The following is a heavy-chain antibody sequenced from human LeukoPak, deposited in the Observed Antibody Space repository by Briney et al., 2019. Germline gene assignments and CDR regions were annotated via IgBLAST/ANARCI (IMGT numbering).Heavy chain of an antibody. CDR1: GGTFSSYA. D-gene: IGHD2-15*01. Sequence: ASVKVSCKASGGTFSSYAISWVRQAPGQGLEWMGGIIPIFGTANYAQKFQGRVTITTDDSTSTAYMEVSSLRSEDTAVYYCGRKAGDCGGGSCYSIDYWGRGTLVTVSS. V-gene: IGHV1-69*05. CDR3: GRKAGDCGGGSCYSIDY. CDR2: IIPIFGTA. J-gene: IGHJ4*02.